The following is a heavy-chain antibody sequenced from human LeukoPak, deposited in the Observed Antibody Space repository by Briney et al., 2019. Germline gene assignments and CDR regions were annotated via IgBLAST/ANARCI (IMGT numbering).Heavy chain of an antibody. D-gene: IGHD6-13*01. J-gene: IGHJ3*02. Sequence: GGSLRLSCAASGFTFSDYSMNWVRQAPGKGLEWVSFITSSSDYIYYADSVKGRLTISRDNANNSLYLQMNSLRAEDTAVYYCARDDLNLVHNSFEIWGQGTMVAVSS. CDR3: ARDDLNLVHNSFEI. CDR2: ITSSSDYI. CDR1: GFTFSDYS. V-gene: IGHV3-21*01.